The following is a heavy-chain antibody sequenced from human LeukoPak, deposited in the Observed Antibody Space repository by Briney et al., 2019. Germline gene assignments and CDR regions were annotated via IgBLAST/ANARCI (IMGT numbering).Heavy chain of an antibody. V-gene: IGHV3-11*01. CDR1: GFIFSGYY. CDR3: GAHAGRTGSDD. CDR2: IMGSVNDI. J-gene: IGHJ3*01. D-gene: IGHD3/OR15-3a*01. Sequence: GGSLTLSCATSGFIFSGYYMSWIRQAPGKGLEWVSYIMGSVNDISYADSVKGRLTISRDNAKGSLYLQMNSLRAADTAVYYCGAHAGRTGSDDWGQGTMVTVSS.